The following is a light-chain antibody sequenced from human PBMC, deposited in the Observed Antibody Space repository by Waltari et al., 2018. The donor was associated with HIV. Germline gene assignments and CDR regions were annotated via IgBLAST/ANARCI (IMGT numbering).Light chain of an antibody. Sequence: DIVMTPSPDSLVVSLGERATINCKSSKSVLYSSSSKNCLAWYQQKPGQSPKLLIYWASTRESGVPDRFSGGGSGTDFTLTISSLQAEDVAVYYCQQYYSLPFTFGPGTKVDIK. CDR2: WAS. J-gene: IGKJ3*01. V-gene: IGKV4-1*01. CDR3: QQYYSLPFT. CDR1: KSVLYSSSSKNC.